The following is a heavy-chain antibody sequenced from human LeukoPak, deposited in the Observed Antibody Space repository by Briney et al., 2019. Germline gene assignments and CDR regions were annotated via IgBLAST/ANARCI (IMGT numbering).Heavy chain of an antibody. Sequence: PSETLSLTCTVSGGSISSSSYYWGWIRQPPGKGLEWIGSIHYSGSAYYNPSLKSRVTISVDTSKNQFSLKLSSVTAADTAVYYCARHVRPDSSAYYFDYWGQGTLVTVSS. J-gene: IGHJ4*02. V-gene: IGHV4-39*01. D-gene: IGHD3-22*01. CDR2: IHYSGSA. CDR3: ARHVRPDSSAYYFDY. CDR1: GGSISSSSYY.